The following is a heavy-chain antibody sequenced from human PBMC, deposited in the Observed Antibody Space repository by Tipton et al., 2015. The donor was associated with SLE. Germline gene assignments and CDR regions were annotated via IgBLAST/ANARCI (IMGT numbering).Heavy chain of an antibody. J-gene: IGHJ3*02. V-gene: IGHV4-59*01. D-gene: IGHD3-3*01. Sequence: TLSLTCTVSGGSISSYYWSWIRQPPGKGLEWIGYIYYGGSTNYNPSLKSRVTISVDTSKNQFSLKLSSVTAADTAVYYCARAPTIFGPDAFDIWGQGTMVTVSS. CDR3: ARAPTIFGPDAFDI. CDR1: GGSISSYY. CDR2: IYYGGST.